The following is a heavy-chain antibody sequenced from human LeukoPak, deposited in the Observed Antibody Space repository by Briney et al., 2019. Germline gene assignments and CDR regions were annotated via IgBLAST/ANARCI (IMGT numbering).Heavy chain of an antibody. V-gene: IGHV4-59*01. CDR3: ARDSSGPIDY. J-gene: IGHJ4*02. CDR1: GGSISSYY. CDR2: IYYSGST. Sequence: SETLSLTCTVSGGSISSYYWSWIRQPPGKGLEWIGYIYYSGSTNYNPSLKSRVTISVDTSKNQFSLKLSSVTAADTAVYYCARDSSGPIDYWGQGTLVTVSS. D-gene: IGHD3-22*01.